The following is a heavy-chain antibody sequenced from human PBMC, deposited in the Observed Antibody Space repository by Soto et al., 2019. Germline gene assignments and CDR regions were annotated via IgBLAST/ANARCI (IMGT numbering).Heavy chain of an antibody. CDR2: IMSKTDGGTT. CDR1: GFTFSKAW. J-gene: IGHJ4*02. Sequence: GVLILSCATSGFTFSKAWVGWVRQAPGKGLEWVGRIMSKTDGGTTDYAAPVKGRFTISRDDSKSTLYLQMNSLKTEDTAFYYCTTDSGMSPYSFDYWGQGTLVTVSS. D-gene: IGHD1-26*01. CDR3: TTDSGMSPYSFDY. V-gene: IGHV3-15*01.